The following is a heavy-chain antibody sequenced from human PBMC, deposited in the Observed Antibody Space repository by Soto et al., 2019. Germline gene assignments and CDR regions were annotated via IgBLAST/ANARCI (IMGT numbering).Heavy chain of an antibody. Sequence: QVQLVQSGAEVKKPGSSVKVSCKASGGTFSSSTISWVRQAPGHGLEWMGRIIPILGIANYGQKFQGRVTSTAEKSTRTGYMELRSMRSEDTAVYYCARETYGGNGPNWFDPWGQGTLVTVSS. CDR2: IIPILGIA. CDR1: GGTFSSST. J-gene: IGHJ5*02. D-gene: IGHD4-17*01. V-gene: IGHV1-69*08. CDR3: ARETYGGNGPNWFDP.